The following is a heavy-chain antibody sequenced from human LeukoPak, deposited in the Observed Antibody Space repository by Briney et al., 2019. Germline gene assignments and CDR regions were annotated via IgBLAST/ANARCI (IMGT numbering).Heavy chain of an antibody. CDR2: ISSSGTTK. D-gene: IGHD2-15*01. J-gene: IGHJ5*01. CDR1: GFTFSSYS. V-gene: IGHV3-48*02. Sequence: GGSLRLSCVASGFTFSSYSMNWVRQAPGKGLEGVSYISSSGTTKYYADSVKGRFTISRDNVKNSLYLQMNSLRDEDTAVYYCAVEGYCSGGSCYTNWFDSWGQGTLVTVSS. CDR3: AVEGYCSGGSCYTNWFDS.